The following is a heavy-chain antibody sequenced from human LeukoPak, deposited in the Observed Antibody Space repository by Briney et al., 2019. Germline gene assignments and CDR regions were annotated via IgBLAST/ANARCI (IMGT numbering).Heavy chain of an antibody. Sequence: GGSLRLSCAASGFTFSSYAMSWVRQAPGKGLEWVSAISGCGGSTYYADSVKGRFTISRDNSKNTLYLQMNSLRAEDTAVYYCAKDRSCTNGVCHGDFDYWGQGTLVTVSS. CDR3: AKDRSCTNGVCHGDFDY. CDR2: ISGCGGST. J-gene: IGHJ4*02. D-gene: IGHD2-8*01. V-gene: IGHV3-23*01. CDR1: GFTFSSYA.